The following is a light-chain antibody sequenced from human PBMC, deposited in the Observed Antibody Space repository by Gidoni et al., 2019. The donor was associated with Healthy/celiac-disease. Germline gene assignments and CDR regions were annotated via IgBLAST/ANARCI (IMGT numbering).Light chain of an antibody. CDR2: QDS. CDR1: KLGDRY. Sequence: SYELTQPPSVSVSPGQTASITCSGEKLGDRYACWYQQKPGQSPVLVIYQDSKRPSGIPERFSGSNSGNTATLTISGTQARDEADYYCQAWDSSTLVFGGGTKLTVL. CDR3: QAWDSSTLV. V-gene: IGLV3-1*01. J-gene: IGLJ2*01.